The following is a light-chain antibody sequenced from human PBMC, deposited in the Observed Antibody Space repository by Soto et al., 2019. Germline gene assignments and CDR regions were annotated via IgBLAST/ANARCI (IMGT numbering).Light chain of an antibody. Sequence: QSVLTQPPSVSGAPGQRVTISCTGSSSNIGAGYDVHWYQQLPVTAPKLLIYGNSNRPSGVPDRFSGSKSGTSASLAITGLQAEDEADYYCQSYDSSDVVFGGGTKLTVL. V-gene: IGLV1-40*01. CDR3: QSYDSSDVV. CDR1: SSNIGAGYD. CDR2: GNS. J-gene: IGLJ2*01.